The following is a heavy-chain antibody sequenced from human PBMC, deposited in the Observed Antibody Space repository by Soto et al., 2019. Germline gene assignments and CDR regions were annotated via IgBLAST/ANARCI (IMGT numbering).Heavy chain of an antibody. D-gene: IGHD5-18*01. CDR1: GITFSSYS. Sequence: EVPLVESGGGLVQPGESLRLSCTASGITFSSYSMNWVRQAPGKGLEWLSYISSSKTTYADSLKGRFTISRDNAKNSVYLQMNSLRDEDTAVYYCVGDQDVHTPMVHGNYWGRGTRVTVSS. CDR2: ISSSKTT. V-gene: IGHV3-48*02. J-gene: IGHJ4*02. CDR3: VGDQDVHTPMVHGNY.